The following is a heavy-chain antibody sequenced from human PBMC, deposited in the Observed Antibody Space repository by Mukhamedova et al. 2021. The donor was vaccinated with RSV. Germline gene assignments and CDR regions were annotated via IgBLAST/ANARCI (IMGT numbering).Heavy chain of an antibody. CDR2: IIPIFGTA. Sequence: ISWVRQAPGQGLEWMGRIIPIFGTANYAQKFQGRVTITADESTTTAYMELSTLRSEDTAVYYCASEVIGNGNWGQGTLVTDSS. J-gene: IGHJ4*02. CDR3: ASEVIGNGN. D-gene: IGHD2-21*01. V-gene: IGHV1-69*15.